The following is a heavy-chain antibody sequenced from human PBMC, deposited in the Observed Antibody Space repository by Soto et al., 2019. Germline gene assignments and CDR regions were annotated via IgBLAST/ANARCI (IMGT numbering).Heavy chain of an antibody. D-gene: IGHD3-3*02. J-gene: IGHJ4*02. V-gene: IGHV4-59*01. CDR1: GGFISGYY. Sequence: SETLSLTCTVSGGFISGYYWSWIRQPPGKGLEWIGYIYYSGSTNYNPSLKSRVTISVDTSKNQFSLKLSSVTAADTAVYYCARTSHLSLDYWGQGTLVTVSS. CDR2: IYYSGST. CDR3: ARTSHLSLDY.